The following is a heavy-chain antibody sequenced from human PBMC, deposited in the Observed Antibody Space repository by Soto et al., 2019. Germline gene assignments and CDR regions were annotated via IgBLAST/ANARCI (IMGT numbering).Heavy chain of an antibody. J-gene: IGHJ4*01. CDR3: ARDSGYGSGGSVNHYLDY. CDR2: IKRDSTEK. D-gene: IGHD3-10*01. CDR1: GFTFGSYW. Sequence: EVQLVESGGGLVQPGGSLRLSCAASGFTFGSYWMSWVRQVPGKGLEWLGTIKRDSTEKKYVASVKGRFTISRDNAQNSLYPQMDSLKAEDTDVYYCARDSGYGSGGSVNHYLDYWGHGTLVTVSS. V-gene: IGHV3-7*01.